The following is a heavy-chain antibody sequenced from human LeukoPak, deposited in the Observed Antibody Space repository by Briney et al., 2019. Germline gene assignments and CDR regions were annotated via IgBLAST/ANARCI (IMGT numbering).Heavy chain of an antibody. V-gene: IGHV3-21*01. CDR3: ARGGFAPLYSYYGMDV. CDR1: GFTFSSYS. J-gene: IGHJ6*04. D-gene: IGHD1-26*01. Sequence: PGGSLRLSCAASGFTFSSYSMNWVRQAPGKGLEWVSSISSSSSYIYYADSVKGRFTISRDNAKNSLYLQMNSLRAEDTAVYYCARGGFAPLYSYYGMDVWGKGPRVTVPS. CDR2: ISSSSSYI.